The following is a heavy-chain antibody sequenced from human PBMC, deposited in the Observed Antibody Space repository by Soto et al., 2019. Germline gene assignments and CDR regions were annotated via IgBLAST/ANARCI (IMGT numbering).Heavy chain of an antibody. V-gene: IGHV3-23*01. D-gene: IGHD2-2*01. CDR2: ISGSGGST. CDR1: GFTITRCA. J-gene: IGHJ4*02. CDR3: ATSDIVVVPAAPGIDY. Sequence: GGSLRLSCPASGFTITRCAMSWVRQAPGKGLEWVSAISGSGGSTYYADSVKGRFTISRDNSKNTLYLQMNSLRAEDTAVYYCATSDIVVVPAAPGIDYWGQGTLVTVSS.